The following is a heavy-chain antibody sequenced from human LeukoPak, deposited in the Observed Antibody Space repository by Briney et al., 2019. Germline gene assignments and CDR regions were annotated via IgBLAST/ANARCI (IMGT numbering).Heavy chain of an antibody. CDR3: ARQPGGYSGPFDY. D-gene: IGHD5-12*01. Sequence: PSETLSLTCSVSRGSTSSSSYYSGWIRQPPGKGLEWVASVYYSGSTYYNPSLESRVTMSVDTSKNQFSLKLSSMTAADTAVYYCARQPGGYSGPFDYWGQGTLVTVSS. CDR2: VYYSGST. V-gene: IGHV4-39*01. J-gene: IGHJ4*02. CDR1: RGSTSSSSYY.